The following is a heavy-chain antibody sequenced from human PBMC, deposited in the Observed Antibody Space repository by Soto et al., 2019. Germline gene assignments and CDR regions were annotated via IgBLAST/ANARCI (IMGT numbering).Heavy chain of an antibody. J-gene: IGHJ4*02. V-gene: IGHV1-18*01. CDR3: GRERQWEPVLY. CDR1: GYSLANYG. Sequence: ASVKLSCTASGYSLANYGITWVQQPPGQGLEWMGWISGYNSNTNYARKFEGRFTMSKDTSKSTAYLEVRSLRFDDTAVYYCGRERQWEPVLYWGQGTPFTV. D-gene: IGHD1-26*01. CDR2: ISGYNSNT.